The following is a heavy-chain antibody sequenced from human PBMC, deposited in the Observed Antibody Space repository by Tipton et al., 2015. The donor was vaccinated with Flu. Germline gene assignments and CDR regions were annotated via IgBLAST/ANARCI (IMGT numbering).Heavy chain of an antibody. CDR3: ARDRQITMIGRDAFDI. J-gene: IGHJ3*02. D-gene: IGHD3-22*01. CDR2: ISPSGST. V-gene: IGHV4-4*07. Sequence: TLSLTCTVSGGSISTYYWSWIRQPAGKGLEWIGRISPSGSTNYNPSLESRVTMSVDTSKNQFSLKLSSVTAADTAVYYCARDRQITMIGRDAFDIWGQGTMVTVSS. CDR1: GGSISTYY.